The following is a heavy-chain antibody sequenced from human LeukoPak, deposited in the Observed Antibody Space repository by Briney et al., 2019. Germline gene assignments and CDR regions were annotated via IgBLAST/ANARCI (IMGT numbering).Heavy chain of an antibody. J-gene: IGHJ4*02. V-gene: IGHV1-18*01. Sequence: ASVKVSCKASGYTFTSYGIIWVRQAPGQGLEWMGWISAYNGNTNYAQKLQGRVTMTTDTSTSTAYMELRSLRSDDTAVYYCARTYYYDSSGYYHYWGQGTLVTVSS. CDR3: ARTYYYDSSGYYHY. CDR2: ISAYNGNT. CDR1: GYTFTSYG. D-gene: IGHD3-22*01.